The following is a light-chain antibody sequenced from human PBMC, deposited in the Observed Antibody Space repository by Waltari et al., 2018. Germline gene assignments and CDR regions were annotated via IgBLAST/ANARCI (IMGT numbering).Light chain of an antibody. J-gene: IGLJ2*01. V-gene: IGLV1-51*01. CDR2: DKN. CDR1: SSNLGNNY. Sequence: QSALTQPPSVSAAPGQKVTISCSGSSSNLGNNYVSWYQQLPGTAPKRLIYDKNKRPSGIPDRFSGSKSGTSATLGITGLQTGDEADYYCGTWDSSLSAVVFGGGTKLTVL. CDR3: GTWDSSLSAVV.